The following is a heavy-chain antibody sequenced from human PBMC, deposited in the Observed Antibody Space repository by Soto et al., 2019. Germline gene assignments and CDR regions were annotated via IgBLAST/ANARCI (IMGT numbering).Heavy chain of an antibody. CDR1: GYTLTELS. J-gene: IGHJ4*02. CDR3: APLSYYDILAGQDY. V-gene: IGHV1-24*01. D-gene: IGHD3-9*01. Sequence: GASVKVSCKVSGYTLTELSMHWVRQAPGKGLEWMGGFDPEDGETIYAQKFQGRVTMTEDTSTDTAYMELSSLRSEDTAVYYCAPLSYYDILAGQDYWGQGTLVTVSS. CDR2: FDPEDGET.